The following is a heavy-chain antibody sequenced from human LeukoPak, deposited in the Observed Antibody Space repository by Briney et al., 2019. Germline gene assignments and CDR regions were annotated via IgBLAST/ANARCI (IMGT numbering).Heavy chain of an antibody. D-gene: IGHD1-1*01. CDR2: MSFDGSTK. V-gene: IGHV3-30*01. CDR1: GFTFSSYA. Sequence: GGSLRLSCAASGFTFSSYAMHWVRQAPGKGLEWMSVMSFDGSTKYYADSVKGRFTISRDNSKDTLYLQMNSLRAEDTAVYYCARSRASTNLDVWGKGTTVTISS. J-gene: IGHJ6*04. CDR3: ARSRASTNLDV.